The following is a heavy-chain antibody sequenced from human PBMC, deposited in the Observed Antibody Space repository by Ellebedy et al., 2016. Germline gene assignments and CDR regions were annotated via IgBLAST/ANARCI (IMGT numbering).Heavy chain of an antibody. CDR2: IYPGDSDT. D-gene: IGHD3-10*01. J-gene: IGHJ4*02. CDR3: ASPYYYGSGSYYT. CDR1: GYSFTSYW. V-gene: IGHV5-51*01. Sequence: ASVKVSCKGSGYSFTSYWIGWVRQMPGKGLEWMGIIYPGDSDTRYSPSFQGQVTISADKSISTAYLQWSSLKASDTAMYYCASPYYYGSGSYYTWGQGTLVTVSS.